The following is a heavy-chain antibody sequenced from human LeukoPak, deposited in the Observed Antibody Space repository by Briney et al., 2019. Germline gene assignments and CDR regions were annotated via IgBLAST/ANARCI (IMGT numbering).Heavy chain of an antibody. CDR2: ISYDGSSK. D-gene: IGHD3-3*01. V-gene: IGHV3-30-3*01. Sequence: GGSLRLSCAASGFTFSSYAMHWVRQAPRKGLEWVAVISYDGSSKYYADSVKGRFTISRDNSKNTLYLQMNSLRAEDTAVYYCAGLRFLEWLPPNWFDPWGQGTLASVSS. J-gene: IGHJ5*02. CDR1: GFTFSSYA. CDR3: AGLRFLEWLPPNWFDP.